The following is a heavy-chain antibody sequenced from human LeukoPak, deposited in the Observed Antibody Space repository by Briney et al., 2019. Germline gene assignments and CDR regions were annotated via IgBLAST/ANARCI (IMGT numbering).Heavy chain of an antibody. CDR3: ARGPSRVGWFIDY. Sequence: SVKVSCKASGGTFSSYAISWVLQAPGQGLDWMGGIIPIFGTANYAQKFQGRVTITTDESTSTAYMELSSLRSEDTAVYYCARGPSRVGWFIDYWGQGTLVTVSS. CDR2: IIPIFGTA. J-gene: IGHJ4*02. V-gene: IGHV1-69*05. CDR1: GGTFSSYA. D-gene: IGHD3-3*01.